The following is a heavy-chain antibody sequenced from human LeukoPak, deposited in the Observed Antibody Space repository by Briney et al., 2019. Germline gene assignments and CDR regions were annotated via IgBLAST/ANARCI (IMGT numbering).Heavy chain of an antibody. CDR2: ISSSSSYI. D-gene: IGHD6-25*01. V-gene: IGHV3-21*01. CDR1: GFTFSSYS. J-gene: IGHJ5*02. Sequence: PGGSLRLSCAASGFTFSSYSMNWVRQAPGKGLEWVSSISSSSSYIYYADSVKGRFTISRDNAKNSLYLQMNSLRAEDTAVYYCARDLKTSGPQELSNWLDPWGQGTLVTVSS. CDR3: ARDLKTSGPQELSNWLDP.